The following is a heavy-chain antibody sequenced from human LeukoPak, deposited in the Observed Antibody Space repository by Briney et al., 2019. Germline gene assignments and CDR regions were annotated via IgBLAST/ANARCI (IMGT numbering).Heavy chain of an antibody. J-gene: IGHJ4*02. Sequence: GGSLRLSCAASGFSFSTYAMHWVRQAPGKGLEWVAVISYDGSNKYYADSVKGRFTISRDNSKNTLFLQMNSLRGEDTAVYYCAREYCGAECYSGVDYWGQGTLVTVSS. V-gene: IGHV3-30-3*01. CDR3: AREYCGAECYSGVDY. CDR1: GFSFSTYA. D-gene: IGHD2-21*01. CDR2: ISYDGSNK.